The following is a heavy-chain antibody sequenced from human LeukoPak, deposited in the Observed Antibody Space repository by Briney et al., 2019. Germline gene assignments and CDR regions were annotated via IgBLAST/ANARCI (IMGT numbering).Heavy chain of an antibody. D-gene: IGHD4-11*01. CDR1: GGSISSYY. V-gene: IGHV4-4*07. J-gene: IGHJ4*02. CDR3: ARHDYSSYPVFNY. Sequence: SETLSLTCTVSGGSISSYYWSWIRQPAGKGLEWIGRIHTSGSTNYNPSLKSRVTMSVDTSNNQFSLKLSSVTAADTAVYYCARHDYSSYPVFNYWGQGTLVTVSS. CDR2: IHTSGST.